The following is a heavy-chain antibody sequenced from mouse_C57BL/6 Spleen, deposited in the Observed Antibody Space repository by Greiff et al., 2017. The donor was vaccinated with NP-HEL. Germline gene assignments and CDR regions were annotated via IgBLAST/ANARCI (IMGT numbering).Heavy chain of an antibody. CDR1: GYAFTNYL. Sequence: VQLQQSGAELVRPGTSVKVSCKASGYAFTNYLIEWVKQRPGQGLEWIGVINPGSGGTNYNEKFKGKATLTADKSSSTAYMQLSSLTSEVSAVYFCARRWDVRYYYAMDYWGQGTSVTVSS. J-gene: IGHJ4*01. D-gene: IGHD1-1*01. CDR3: ARRWDVRYYYAMDY. CDR2: INPGSGGT. V-gene: IGHV1-54*01.